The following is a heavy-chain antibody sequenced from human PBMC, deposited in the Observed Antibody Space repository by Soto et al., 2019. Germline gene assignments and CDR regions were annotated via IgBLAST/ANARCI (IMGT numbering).Heavy chain of an antibody. CDR2: ISGSGGST. V-gene: IGHV3-23*01. D-gene: IGHD6-6*01. Sequence: GESLKISCAASGFTFSSYAMSWVRQAPGKGLEWVSAISGSGGSTYYADSVKGRFTISRDNSKNTLYLQMNSLRAEDTAVYYCAKDLSGSSSSSGSFDYWGQGTLVTVSS. CDR1: GFTFSSYA. J-gene: IGHJ4*02. CDR3: AKDLSGSSSSSGSFDY.